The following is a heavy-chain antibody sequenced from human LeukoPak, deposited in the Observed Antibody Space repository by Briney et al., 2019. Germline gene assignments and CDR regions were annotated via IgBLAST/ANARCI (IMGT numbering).Heavy chain of an antibody. V-gene: IGHV3-48*03. CDR1: GFTFSSYE. CDR3: ASTGLAKIPRYGY. Sequence: PGGSLRLSCAASGFTFSSYEMNWVRQAPGKGLEWVSYISSSGSTIYYADSVKGRFTISRDNAKNSLYLQMNSLRAEDTAVYYCASTGLAKIPRYGYWGQGTLVTVSS. D-gene: IGHD1-14*01. J-gene: IGHJ4*02. CDR2: ISSSGSTI.